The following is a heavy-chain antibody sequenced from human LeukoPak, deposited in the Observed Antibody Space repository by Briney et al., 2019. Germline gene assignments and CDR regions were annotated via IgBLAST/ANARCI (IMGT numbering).Heavy chain of an antibody. CDR3: ARDDGIRTVDY. CDR1: GFTFSSYW. V-gene: IGHV3-7*01. CDR2: IKEDGSDK. D-gene: IGHD1-14*01. Sequence: GGSLRLSCAASGFTFSSYWMSWVRQAPGKGLEWVANIKEDGSDKYYVDSVKGRFTFSRDNAKNSLYLQMNGLRAEDTAVYYCARDDGIRTVDYWGQGTLVTVSS. J-gene: IGHJ4*02.